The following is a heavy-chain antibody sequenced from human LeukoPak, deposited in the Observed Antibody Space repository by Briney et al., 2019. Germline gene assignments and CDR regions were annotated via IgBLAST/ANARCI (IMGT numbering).Heavy chain of an antibody. V-gene: IGHV4-30-4*08. CDR2: IYYSGST. CDR3: ARLTVVPAAIGA. D-gene: IGHD2-2*02. CDR1: GGSICSGDYY. Sequence: PSETLSLTCTVSGGSICSGDYYWSWIRQPPREGLEWIRYIYYSGSTYYNPSLTSRVTIPVDTSKNQFSLKLSSVTAADTAVYYCARLTVVPAAIGAWGQGTLVTVSS. J-gene: IGHJ1*01.